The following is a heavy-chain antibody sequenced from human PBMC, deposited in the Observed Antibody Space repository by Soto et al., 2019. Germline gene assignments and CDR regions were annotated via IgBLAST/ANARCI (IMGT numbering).Heavy chain of an antibody. CDR2: IYTSGST. V-gene: IGHV4-4*07. Sequence: PSETLSLTCTVSGGSISSYYWSWIRQPAGKGLEWIGRIYTSGSTNYSPSLKSRVTMSVDTSKNQFSLKLSSVTAADTAVYYCARDDYSAAGTPSGMDVWGQGTTVTVS. CDR3: ARDDYSAAGTPSGMDV. J-gene: IGHJ6*02. D-gene: IGHD6-13*01. CDR1: GGSISSYY.